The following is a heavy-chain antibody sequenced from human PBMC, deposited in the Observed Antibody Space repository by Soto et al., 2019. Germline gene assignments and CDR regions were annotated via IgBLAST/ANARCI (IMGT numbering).Heavy chain of an antibody. J-gene: IGHJ4*02. CDR3: ALSLVIYYYFDY. CDR1: GFTFSSYA. V-gene: IGHV3-23*01. Sequence: AGGFLRLSCAASGFTFSSYAMSWVRQAPGKGLEWVSAISGSGGSTYYADSVKGRFTISRDNSKNTLYLQMNSLRAEDTAVYYCALSLVIYYYFDYWGQGTLVTVSS. D-gene: IGHD2-21*01. CDR2: ISGSGGST.